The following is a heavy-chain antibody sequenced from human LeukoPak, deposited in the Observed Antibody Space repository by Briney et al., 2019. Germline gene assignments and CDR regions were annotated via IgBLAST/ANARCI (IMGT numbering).Heavy chain of an antibody. Sequence: SVKVSCKASGGTFSSYAISWVRQAPGQGLEWMGGIIPIFGTANYAQKFQGRVTITADESTSTAYMELRSLRSDDTAVYYCARCGYSSGWYDAWDYYYYYMDVWGKGTTVTVSS. CDR2: IIPIFGTA. D-gene: IGHD6-19*01. J-gene: IGHJ6*03. V-gene: IGHV1-69*01. CDR1: GGTFSSYA. CDR3: ARCGYSSGWYDAWDYYYYYMDV.